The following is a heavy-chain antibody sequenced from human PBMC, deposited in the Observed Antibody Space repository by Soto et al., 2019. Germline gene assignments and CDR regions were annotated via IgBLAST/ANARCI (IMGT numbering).Heavy chain of an antibody. CDR1: GFTFSSYA. CDR3: TKGVNTGGSGSSPFDY. CDR2: ISGSGGST. V-gene: IGHV3-23*01. Sequence: GGSLRLSCAASGFTFSSYAMSWVRQAPGKGLEWVSAISGSGGSTYYADSVKGRFTIARDNSKNTLYLQMNSLRAEDTDVYYCTKGVNTGGSGSSPFDYWGQGTLVTVSS. D-gene: IGHD3-10*01. J-gene: IGHJ4*02.